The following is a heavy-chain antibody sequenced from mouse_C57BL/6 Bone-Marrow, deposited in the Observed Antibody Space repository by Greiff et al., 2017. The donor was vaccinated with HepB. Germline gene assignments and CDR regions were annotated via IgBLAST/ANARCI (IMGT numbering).Heavy chain of an antibody. V-gene: IGHV8-12*01. CDR2: IYWDDDK. D-gene: IGHD5-1*01. CDR3: AQEGVLAWFAY. Sequence: QVQLKESGPGILQSSQTLSLSCSFSGFSLSTSGMCVSWIRQPSGKGLEWLAHIYWDDDKCSNPSLKSRLTISKDTSRNQVFLKITSVNTAGTATYYCAQEGVLAWFAYWGKGTLVTVS. CDR1: GFSLSTSGMC. J-gene: IGHJ3*01.